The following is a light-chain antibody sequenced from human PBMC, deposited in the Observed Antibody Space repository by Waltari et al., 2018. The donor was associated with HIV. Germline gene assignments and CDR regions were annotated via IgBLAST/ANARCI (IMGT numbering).Light chain of an antibody. CDR2: DNN. Sequence: QSVLTQPPSVSAPPGQTVTISCSGSSSSFGNNYVSWYQQVPGPAPKLLIYDNNRRPSGIPDRFSGSKSGTSATLAITGLQTGDEADYYCGTWDNSLSAGFFGGGTKLTVL. CDR3: GTWDNSLSAGF. J-gene: IGLJ2*01. V-gene: IGLV1-51*01. CDR1: SSSFGNNY.